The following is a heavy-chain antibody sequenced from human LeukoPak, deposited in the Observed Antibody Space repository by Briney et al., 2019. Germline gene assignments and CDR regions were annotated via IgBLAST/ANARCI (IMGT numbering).Heavy chain of an antibody. CDR3: ARVRSAMTNYYYYYMDV. D-gene: IGHD3-10*01. CDR2: ISAYNGNT. V-gene: IGHV1-18*01. Sequence: GASVNVSCKASGYTFTSYGISWVRQAPGQGLEWMGWISAYNGNTNYAQKLQGRVTMTTDTSTSTAYMELRSLRSDDTAVYYCARVRSAMTNYYYYYMDVWGKGTTVTVSS. J-gene: IGHJ6*03. CDR1: GYTFTSYG.